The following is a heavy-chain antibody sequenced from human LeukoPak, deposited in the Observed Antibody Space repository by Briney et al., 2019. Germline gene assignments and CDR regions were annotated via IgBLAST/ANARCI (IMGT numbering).Heavy chain of an antibody. CDR2: IFYSGST. V-gene: IGHV4-59*01. J-gene: IGHJ4*02. CDR3: ARVGQSTDCTGGSCYLDY. CDR1: GGSIGSYY. Sequence: SETLSLTCTVSGGSIGSYYWTWIRQPPGKGLEWIGYIFYSGSTNYNDSLKSRVTISADTSKNQFSLKLSSVTAADTAVYYCARVGQSTDCTGGSCYLDYWGQGTLVTVSS. D-gene: IGHD2-8*02.